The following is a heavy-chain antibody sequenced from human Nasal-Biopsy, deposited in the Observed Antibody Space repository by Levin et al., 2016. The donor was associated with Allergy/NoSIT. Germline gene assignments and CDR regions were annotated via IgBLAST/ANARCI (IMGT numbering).Heavy chain of an antibody. CDR1: GYSFFNHW. CDR3: ARQEFYYSSGSSGFDL. V-gene: IGHV5-10-1*01. CDR2: IDPGGSQT. D-gene: IGHD3-10*01. J-gene: IGHJ3*01. Sequence: GESLKISCEASGYSFFNHWITWVRQPPGYGLEWMGKIDPGGSQTNYSPSFQGHVTMSVDKSATTVYLQWSSLKTSDTAMYYCARQEFYYSSGSSGFDLWGQGTLVTVSS.